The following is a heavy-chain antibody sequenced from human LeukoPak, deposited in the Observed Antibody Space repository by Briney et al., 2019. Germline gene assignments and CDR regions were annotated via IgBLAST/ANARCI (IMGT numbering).Heavy chain of an antibody. D-gene: IGHD4-17*01. J-gene: IGHJ4*02. CDR3: ARGRLTTVNLDY. CDR2: IYYSGST. CDR1: GGSISSSSYY. V-gene: IGHV4-39*01. Sequence: SETLSLTCTVSGGSISSSSYYWGWIRQPPGKELEWIGSIYYSGSTYYNPSLKSRVTISVDTSKNQFSLKLSSVTAADTAVYYCARGRLTTVNLDYWGQGTLVTVSS.